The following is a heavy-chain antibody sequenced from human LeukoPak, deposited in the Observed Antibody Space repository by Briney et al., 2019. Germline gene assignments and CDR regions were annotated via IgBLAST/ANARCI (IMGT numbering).Heavy chain of an antibody. CDR1: GFTFSSYA. CDR2: ISGSGGTT. V-gene: IGHV3-23*01. CDR3: AREPSAPNRFQGS. Sequence: GGSLRLSCVTSGFTFSSYAMSWVRQAPGKGLEWDSGISGSGGTTDYADSVKGRFIISRDNSRKTLYLQMNSLRAEDTAIYFCAREPSAPNRFQGSWGQGTLVTVSS. J-gene: IGHJ5*02.